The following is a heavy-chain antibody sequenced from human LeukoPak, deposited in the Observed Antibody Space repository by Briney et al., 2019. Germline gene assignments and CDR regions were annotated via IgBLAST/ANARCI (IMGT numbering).Heavy chain of an antibody. CDR3: ARDLIVVVPAAIIYYYYGMDV. D-gene: IGHD2-2*02. J-gene: IGHJ6*02. V-gene: IGHV3-48*04. CDR1: GFTFSNFA. Sequence: GGSLRLSCAASGFTFSNFAMTWVRQAPGKGPEWVSYISSTSRTIFYADSVKGRFTISRDNAKNSLYLQMNSLRAEDTAVYYCARDLIVVVPAAIIYYYYGMDVWGQGTTVTVSS. CDR2: ISSTSRTI.